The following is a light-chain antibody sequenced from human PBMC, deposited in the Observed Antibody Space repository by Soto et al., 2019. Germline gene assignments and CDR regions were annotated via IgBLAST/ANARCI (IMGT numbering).Light chain of an antibody. CDR3: QSADSSGTYAV. Sequence: SYELTQPPSLSVSPGQPARITCSGDALPKQYAYWYQQKPGQAPVLVIYKDSERPSGIPERFSGSSSGTTVTLTISGVQAEDEADYYCQSADSSGTYAVFGGGTQLTVL. CDR2: KDS. V-gene: IGLV3-25*03. CDR1: ALPKQY. J-gene: IGLJ7*01.